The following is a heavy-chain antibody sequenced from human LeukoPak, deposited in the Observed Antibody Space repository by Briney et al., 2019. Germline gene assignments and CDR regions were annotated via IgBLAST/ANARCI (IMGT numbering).Heavy chain of an antibody. D-gene: IGHD1-1*01. CDR2: ISYDGSNK. Sequence: GGSLRLSCAASGFTFSSYGMHWVRQAPGKGLEWVAVISYDGSNKYYADSVKGRFTISRDNSKNTLYLQMNSLRAEDTAVYYCAKESAGLYNWNDVRSYGMDVWGQGTTVNVSS. CDR3: AKESAGLYNWNDVRSYGMDV. V-gene: IGHV3-30*18. CDR1: GFTFSSYG. J-gene: IGHJ6*02.